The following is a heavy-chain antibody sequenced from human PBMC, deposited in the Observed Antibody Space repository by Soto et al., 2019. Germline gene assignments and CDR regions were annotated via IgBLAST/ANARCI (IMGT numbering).Heavy chain of an antibody. V-gene: IGHV3-48*01. D-gene: IGHD4-17*01. CDR3: ARGGGGLYGDYNHFDY. CDR2: ISSSSSTI. Sequence: HPGGSLRLSCAASGFTFSSYSMNWVRQAPGKGLEWVSYISSSSSTIYYADSVKGRFTISRDNAKNSLYLQMNSLRAEDTVLFYCARGGGGLYGDYNHFDYWGQGTLVTVSS. J-gene: IGHJ4*02. CDR1: GFTFSSYS.